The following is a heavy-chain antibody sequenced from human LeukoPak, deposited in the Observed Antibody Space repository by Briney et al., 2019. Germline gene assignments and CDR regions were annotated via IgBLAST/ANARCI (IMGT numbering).Heavy chain of an antibody. V-gene: IGHV4-59*06. J-gene: IGHJ4*02. CDR1: GGSISTYY. CDR2: IYYSGST. Sequence: SETLSLTCTVSGGSISTYYWSWIRQPAGKGLEWIGYIYYSGSTYYNPSLKSRVTISVDTSKNQFSLKLSSVTAADTAVYYCARGGLQELLVAFYWGQGTLVTVSS. CDR3: ARGGLQELLVAFY. D-gene: IGHD1-26*01.